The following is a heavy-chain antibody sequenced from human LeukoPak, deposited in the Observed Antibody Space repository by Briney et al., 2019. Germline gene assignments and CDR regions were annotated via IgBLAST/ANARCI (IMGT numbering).Heavy chain of an antibody. V-gene: IGHV5-51*01. CDR2: IYPGDSDT. CDR3: ARHHSSSWYGSPNGMDV. J-gene: IGHJ6*02. Sequence: GESLKISCKGSGYSFTSYWIGRVRQMPGKGLEWMGIIYPGDSDTRYSPSFQGQVTISADKSISTAYLQWSSLKASDTAMYYCARHHSSSWYGSPNGMDVWGQGTTVTVSS. D-gene: IGHD6-13*01. CDR1: GYSFTSYW.